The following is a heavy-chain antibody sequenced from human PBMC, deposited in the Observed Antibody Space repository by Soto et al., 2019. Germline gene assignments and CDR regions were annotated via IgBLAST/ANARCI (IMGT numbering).Heavy chain of an antibody. D-gene: IGHD5-18*01. Sequence: SETLSLTCTVSGGSISNAAYCWSWIRQPPGKGLEWIGYIYPSGMPFYNPSLRSRVTISIDRSNDQFSLNLKSVTAADTAVYYCARERGGYGLFDSWGQGTLVTVSS. V-gene: IGHV4-30-2*01. CDR3: ARERGGYGLFDS. CDR2: IYPSGMP. J-gene: IGHJ4*02. CDR1: GGSISNAAYC.